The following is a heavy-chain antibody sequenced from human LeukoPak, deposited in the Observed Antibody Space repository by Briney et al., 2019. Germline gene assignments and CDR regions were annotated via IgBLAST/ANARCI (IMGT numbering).Heavy chain of an antibody. CDR2: INPNSGGT. Sequence: ASVKVSCKASGYTFTGYYMHWVRQAPGQGLEWMGRINPNSGGTNYAQKFQGRVTMTRDTSISTAYMELSRLRSDDTAVYYCARGLSGSGTYYFDYWGQGTLVTVSS. CDR3: ARGLSGSGTYYFDY. J-gene: IGHJ4*02. V-gene: IGHV1-2*06. D-gene: IGHD3-10*01. CDR1: GYTFTGYY.